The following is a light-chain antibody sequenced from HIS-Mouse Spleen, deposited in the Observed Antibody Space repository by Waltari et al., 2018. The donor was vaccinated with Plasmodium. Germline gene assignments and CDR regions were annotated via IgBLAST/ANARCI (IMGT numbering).Light chain of an antibody. J-gene: IGLJ2*01. V-gene: IGLV6-57*02. CDR1: RGSIASNY. CDR2: EDN. CDR3: QSYDSSNHVV. Sequence: NFMLTQPHSVSESPGKTVTISRTASRGSIASNYVQWYQQRPGRAPTTVIYEDNQRPSGVPDRFSGSIDSSSNSASLTISGLKTEDEADYYCQSYDSSNHVVFGGGTKLTVL.